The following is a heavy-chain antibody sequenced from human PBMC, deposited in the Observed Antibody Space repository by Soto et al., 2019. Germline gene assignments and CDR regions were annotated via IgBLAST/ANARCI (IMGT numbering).Heavy chain of an antibody. CDR2: IYYTGRT. Sequence: SETLSLTCTVSGGSVSSGSYYWSWIRQPPGKGLEWIGYIYYTGRTNYDPSLESRVTMSVDTSKNQLSLTLRSVTAADTAVYYCARHGGGSSWYAFDYWGQGMLVTVSS. J-gene: IGHJ4*02. D-gene: IGHD6-13*01. CDR1: GGSVSSGSYY. CDR3: ARHGGGSSWYAFDY. V-gene: IGHV4-61*01.